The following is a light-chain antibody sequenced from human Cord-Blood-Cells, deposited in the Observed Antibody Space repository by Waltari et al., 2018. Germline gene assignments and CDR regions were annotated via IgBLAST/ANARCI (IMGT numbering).Light chain of an antibody. J-gene: IGKJ3*01. CDR1: QDISNY. Sequence: DIQMTQSPSSLSASVGDRVTITCQASQDISNYLNWYQQKPGKAPKLLIYDASNLETGVPSRFSGSGSGTDFTFTISSLQPEDIATYYCQQNDNLLPFTFGPGTKVDIK. CDR2: DAS. V-gene: IGKV1-33*01. CDR3: QQNDNLLPFT.